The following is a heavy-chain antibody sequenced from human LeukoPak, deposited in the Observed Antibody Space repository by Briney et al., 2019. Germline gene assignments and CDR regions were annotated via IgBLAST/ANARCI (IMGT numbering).Heavy chain of an antibody. J-gene: IGHJ6*02. D-gene: IGHD2/OR15-2a*01. V-gene: IGHV4-4*02. Sequence: SGTLSLTCAVSGGSISTGNWWTWVRQSPGKGLEWIGEIYHSGSTNYNPSLKSRVSMSVDTSKNQVSLKLTSVTAADAAVYYCATQVLGYYYGLDVWGQGTTVTVS. CDR2: IYHSGST. CDR1: GGSISTGNW. CDR3: ATQVLGYYYGLDV.